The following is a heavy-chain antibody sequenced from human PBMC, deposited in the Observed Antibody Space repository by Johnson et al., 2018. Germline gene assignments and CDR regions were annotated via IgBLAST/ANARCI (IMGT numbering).Heavy chain of an antibody. CDR1: GFTFDDYA. Sequence: EVQLLESGGGLVQPGRSLRLSCAASGFTFDDYAMHWVRQAPGKGLEWVSGISWNSGSIGYADSVKGRFTISRDNAKNSLYLQMNSLRAVDTALYYCAKDGSSSGYYYGMDVWGQGTTVTVSS. CDR2: ISWNSGSI. CDR3: AKDGSSSGYYYGMDV. J-gene: IGHJ6*02. D-gene: IGHD6-6*01. V-gene: IGHV3-9*01.